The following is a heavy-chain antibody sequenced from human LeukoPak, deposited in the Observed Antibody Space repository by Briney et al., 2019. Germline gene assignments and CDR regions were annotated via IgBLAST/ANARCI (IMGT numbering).Heavy chain of an antibody. CDR3: TRDGYYDSSGYPTDDAFDI. D-gene: IGHD3-22*01. V-gene: IGHV3-49*03. Sequence: PGRSLRLSCTASGFTSGDYAMSWFRQAPGKGLEWVGFIRSKAYGGTTEYAASVKGRFTISRDDSKSIAYLQMNSLKTEDTAVYYCTRDGYYDSSGYPTDDAFDIWGQGTMVTVSS. CDR2: IRSKAYGGTT. CDR1: GFTSGDYA. J-gene: IGHJ3*02.